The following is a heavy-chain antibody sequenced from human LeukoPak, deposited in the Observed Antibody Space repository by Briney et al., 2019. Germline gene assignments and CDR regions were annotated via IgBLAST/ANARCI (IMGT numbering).Heavy chain of an antibody. D-gene: IGHD2-21*02. CDR2: ISSSSSYI. J-gene: IGHJ4*02. CDR1: GFTFSSYS. Sequence: GGSLRLSCAASGFTFSSYSMNWVRQAPGKGLECVSSISSSSSYIYYADSVKGRFTISRDNAKNSLYLQMNSLRAEDTAVYYCASEIYCGDNWYSEDFDYWGQGTLVTVSS. V-gene: IGHV3-21*01. CDR3: ASEIYCGDNWYSEDFDY.